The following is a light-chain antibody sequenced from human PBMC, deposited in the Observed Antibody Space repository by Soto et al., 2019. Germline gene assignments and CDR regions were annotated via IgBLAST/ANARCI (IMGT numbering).Light chain of an antibody. J-gene: IGKJ5*01. Sequence: VLTQSPGTLSLSPGESVTLSCRASQSVASNLAWYQQKPGQAPRLLIYGTSTRATGVPARFSGSGSGTDFTLTISSLQAADFAVYHCQHYNNWPITFGQGTRLEIK. CDR1: QSVASN. CDR2: GTS. CDR3: QHYNNWPIT. V-gene: IGKV3-15*01.